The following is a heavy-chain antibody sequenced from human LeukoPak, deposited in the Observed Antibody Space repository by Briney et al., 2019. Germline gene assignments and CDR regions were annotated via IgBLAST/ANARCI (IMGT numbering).Heavy chain of an antibody. J-gene: IGHJ4*02. CDR1: GYTFTSYY. D-gene: IGHD3-22*01. CDR2: INPSGGST. V-gene: IGHV1-46*01. Sequence: ASVKVSCKASGYTFTSYYMHWVRQAPGQGLEWMGIINPSGGSTSYAQKFQGRVTMTRDTSISTAYMELSRLRSDDTAVYYCARGPTRNYYDSSGYFPLKGRRTDFDYWGQGTLVTVSS. CDR3: ARGPTRNYYDSSGYFPLKGRRTDFDY.